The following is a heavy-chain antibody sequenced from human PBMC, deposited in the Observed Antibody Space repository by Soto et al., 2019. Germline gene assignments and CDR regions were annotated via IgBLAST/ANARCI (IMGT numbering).Heavy chain of an antibody. CDR2: IYSGGST. J-gene: IGHJ2*01. Sequence: VQLVESGGGLIQPGGSLRLSCAASGFTVSSNYMSWVRQAPGKGLEWVSVIYSGGSTYYADSVKGRFTISRDNSKNTLYLQMNSLRAEDTAVYYCARVKRRYSGSSYWYFDLWGRGTLVTVSS. D-gene: IGHD1-26*01. CDR1: GFTVSSNY. CDR3: ARVKRRYSGSSYWYFDL. V-gene: IGHV3-53*01.